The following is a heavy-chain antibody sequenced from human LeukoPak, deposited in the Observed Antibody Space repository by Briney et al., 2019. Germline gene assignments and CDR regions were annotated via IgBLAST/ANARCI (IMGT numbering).Heavy chain of an antibody. V-gene: IGHV4-34*01. CDR2: INHSGST. J-gene: IGHJ4*02. Sequence: SETLSLTCAVYGGSFSGYYWSWIRQPPGKGLGWIGEINHSGSTNYNPSLKSRVTISVDTSKNQFSLKLSSVTAADTAVYYCARVPTRRRGYSYGPFDYWGQGTLVTVSS. CDR3: ARVPTRRRGYSYGPFDY. D-gene: IGHD5-18*01. CDR1: GGSFSGYY.